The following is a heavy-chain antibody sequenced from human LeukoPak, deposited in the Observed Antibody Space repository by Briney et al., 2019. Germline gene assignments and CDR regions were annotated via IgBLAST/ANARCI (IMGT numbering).Heavy chain of an antibody. CDR1: GYTFTSYD. D-gene: IGHD3-22*01. CDR2: MNPKSGNT. Sequence: SSVKVSCKASGYTFTSYDINWVRQATGQGLEWMEWMNPKSGNTGYAQKFQGRVTMTRNTSISTAYMELSSLRSEDTAVYYCARAYYDSSGYYYSLYYYMDVWGKGTTVTVSS. J-gene: IGHJ6*03. CDR3: ARAYYDSSGYYYSLYYYMDV. V-gene: IGHV1-8*01.